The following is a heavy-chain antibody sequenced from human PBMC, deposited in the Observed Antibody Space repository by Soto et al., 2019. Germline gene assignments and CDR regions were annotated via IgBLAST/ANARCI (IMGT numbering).Heavy chain of an antibody. D-gene: IGHD2-15*01. CDR2: XYPNSGET. J-gene: IGHJ5*02. CDR1: GYTXXXXD. CDR3: ARVAVAARPRWYNWFDP. V-gene: IGHV1-8*01. Sequence: QEQLVQSGAEVKKPGASVKVSCKTSGYTXXXXDINXVXXXXXXXXXXXXXXYPNSGETGYAQKFQGRVTMTRSASLSTAYLELSSLRSEDTAVYYCARVAVAARPRWYNWFDPWGQGTLVTVSS.